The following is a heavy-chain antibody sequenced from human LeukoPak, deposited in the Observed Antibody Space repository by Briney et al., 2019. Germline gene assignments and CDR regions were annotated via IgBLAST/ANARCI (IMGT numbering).Heavy chain of an antibody. Sequence: GASVKVSCKASGYTFTSYDINWVRQATGQWLEWMGWMNPNSANTGYAQKFHGRVTMTRNTSISTAYMELSSLRPEDTAVYYCARTGDYGGNSHFDYWGQGTLVTVSS. CDR1: GYTFTSYD. CDR3: ARTGDYGGNSHFDY. CDR2: MNPNSANT. D-gene: IGHD4-23*01. V-gene: IGHV1-8*01. J-gene: IGHJ4*02.